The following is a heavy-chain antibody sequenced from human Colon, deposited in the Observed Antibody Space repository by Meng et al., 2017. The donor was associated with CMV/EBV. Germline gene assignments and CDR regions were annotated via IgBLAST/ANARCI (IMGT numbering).Heavy chain of an antibody. D-gene: IGHD2-2*02. CDR3: HAAAILAFDI. V-gene: IGHV3-7*01. CDR1: GFNLRNYW. J-gene: IGHJ3*02. Sequence: GGSLRLSCAVSGFNLRNYWMTWVRQAPGKGLEWVANIKQDGSEKYYVDSVKGRFTISRDNAKNSLYLQMNSLRAEDTAVYYCHAAAILAFDIWGQGTMVTVSS. CDR2: IKQDGSEK.